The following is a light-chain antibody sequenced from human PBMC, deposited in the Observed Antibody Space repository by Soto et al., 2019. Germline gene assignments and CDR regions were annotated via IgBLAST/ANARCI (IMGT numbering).Light chain of an antibody. CDR3: QSYDISLTTWV. V-gene: IGLV1-40*01. CDR1: SSNIGAGYD. J-gene: IGLJ3*02. Sequence: QSVLTQPPSVSGAPRQRVTISCTGSSSNIGAGYDVHWYQQLPGTAPKLLIYGNSNRPSGVPDRFSGSKSGASASLAITGLQAEDEAHYYCQSYDISLTTWVFGGGTKVTVL. CDR2: GNS.